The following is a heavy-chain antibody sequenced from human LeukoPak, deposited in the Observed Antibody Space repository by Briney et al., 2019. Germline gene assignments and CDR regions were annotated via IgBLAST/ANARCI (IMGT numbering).Heavy chain of an antibody. CDR2: IFYGGNT. CDR1: GGSISGYF. J-gene: IGHJ4*02. V-gene: IGHV4-59*01. D-gene: IGHD2-8*02. Sequence: SETLSLTCSVSGGSISGYFGSWIREPPGRGLEGIGYIFYGGNTKYNPSLKSRVAMSADASKNQYSLSLSSVTAADTAISYCARGRYCAGGGCRLFDFWGQGTLVGVSS. CDR3: ARGRYCAGGGCRLFDF.